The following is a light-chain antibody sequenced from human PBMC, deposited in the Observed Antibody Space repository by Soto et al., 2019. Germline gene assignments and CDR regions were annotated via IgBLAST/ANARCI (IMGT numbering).Light chain of an antibody. CDR1: QRVSSDI. Sequence: EIVMTQSPGTLSLSLGERATLSCRASQRVSSDILTWYQQRPGEAPRVVIYGASTRATGIPERFSGSGSGTDFTFTISRLEPEDFAVYYCQQYGRSPFTFGPGTKVDIK. J-gene: IGKJ3*01. CDR2: GAS. CDR3: QQYGRSPFT. V-gene: IGKV3-20*01.